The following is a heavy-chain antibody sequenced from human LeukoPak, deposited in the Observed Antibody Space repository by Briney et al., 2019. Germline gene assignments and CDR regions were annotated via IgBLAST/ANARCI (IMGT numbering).Heavy chain of an antibody. V-gene: IGHV1-46*01. CDR1: GYTFTSYY. Sequence: ASVKVSCKASGYTFTSYYMHWVRQAPGQGLEWMGMIYPRDGSTSYAQKFQGRVTVTRDTSTSTVHMELSDLRSEDTAVYYCARDQEAFDYWGQGTLVTVSS. J-gene: IGHJ4*02. CDR2: IYPRDGST. CDR3: ARDQEAFDY.